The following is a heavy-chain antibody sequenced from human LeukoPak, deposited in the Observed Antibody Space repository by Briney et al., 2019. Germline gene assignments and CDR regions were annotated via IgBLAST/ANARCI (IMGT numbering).Heavy chain of an antibody. CDR2: IRYDGSNK. J-gene: IGHJ4*02. CDR1: GFTFSSYG. D-gene: IGHD3-10*01. V-gene: IGHV3-30*02. CDR3: AKDAYGSGSTQDY. Sequence: GGSLRLSCAASGFTFSSYGMHWVRQAPGKGLEWVAFIRYDGSNKYYADSAKGRFTISRDNSKNTLYLQMNSLRAEDTAVYYCAKDAYGSGSTQDYWGQGTLVTVSS.